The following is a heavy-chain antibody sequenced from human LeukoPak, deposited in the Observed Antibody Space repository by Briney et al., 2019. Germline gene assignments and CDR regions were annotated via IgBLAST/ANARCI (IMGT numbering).Heavy chain of an antibody. CDR1: GGSISSSSYY. D-gene: IGHD1-7*01. J-gene: IGHJ4*02. Sequence: KSSETLSLTCTVSGGSISSSSYYWGWIRQPPGKGLEWIGSIYYSGSTYYNPSLKSRVTISVDTSKNQFSLKLSSVTAADTAVYYCARLETTSSDFDYWGQGTLVTVSS. V-gene: IGHV4-39*01. CDR3: ARLETTSSDFDY. CDR2: IYYSGST.